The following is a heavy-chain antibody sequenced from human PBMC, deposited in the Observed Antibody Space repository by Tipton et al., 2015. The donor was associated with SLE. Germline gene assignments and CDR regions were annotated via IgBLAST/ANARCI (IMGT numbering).Heavy chain of an antibody. CDR2: IYYSGST. CDR3: ARDGGGWYSYYYGMDV. D-gene: IGHD6-19*01. CDR1: GGSISSSSYY. J-gene: IGHJ6*02. Sequence: TLSLTCTVSGGSISSSSYYWGWIRQPPGKGLEWIGSIYYSGSTYYNPSLKSRVTISVDTSKNQFSLKLSSVTAADTAVYYCARDGGGWYSYYYGMDVWGQGTTVTVSS. V-gene: IGHV4-39*07.